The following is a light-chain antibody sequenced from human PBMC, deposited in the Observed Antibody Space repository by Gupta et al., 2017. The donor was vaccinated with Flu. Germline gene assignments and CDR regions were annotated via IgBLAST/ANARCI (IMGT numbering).Light chain of an antibody. Sequence: DIQMTQSPSSLSASVGDRVTITCRASHSISNHLNWYQQKPGKAPNLLIYAASSLQSGVPSRFSGGGSGTDFSLTISPLQPEDFATYYCQQTHSTRWTFGQGTKVEIK. V-gene: IGKV1-39*01. CDR2: AAS. CDR1: HSISNH. CDR3: QQTHSTRWT. J-gene: IGKJ1*01.